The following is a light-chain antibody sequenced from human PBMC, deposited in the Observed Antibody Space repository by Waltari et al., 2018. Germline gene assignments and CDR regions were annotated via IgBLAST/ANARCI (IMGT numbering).Light chain of an antibody. CDR1: QSVLSNSNTKNY. CDR2: RAS. Sequence: DIVMTQSPDSLPVSLGERATIHCKSSQSVLSNSNTKNYLAGYQQKLGQPPKLLISRASTREAGVPDRCSGSGSGTDFTLTITSRRAEDVAGYSGQQYYSLPRITFGGGTKLEIK. J-gene: IGKJ4*01. CDR3: QQYYSLPRIT. V-gene: IGKV4-1*01.